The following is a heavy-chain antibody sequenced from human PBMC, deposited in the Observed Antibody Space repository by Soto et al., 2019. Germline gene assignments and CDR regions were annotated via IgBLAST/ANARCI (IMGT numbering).Heavy chain of an antibody. Sequence: QVQLQQWGAGLLKPSETLSLTCAVYGGSFSGYQWSWIRQTQGKGLEWIGGINEGGDINYNPSLKSRVTILVDSPKKQISLRLSSVTAADTAVYYCARGLILWFGELSRRGGYYYYMDVWGKGTPVTVSS. J-gene: IGHJ6*03. V-gene: IGHV4-34*01. CDR2: INEGGDI. D-gene: IGHD3-10*01. CDR1: GGSFSGYQ. CDR3: ARGLILWFGELSRRGGYYYYMDV.